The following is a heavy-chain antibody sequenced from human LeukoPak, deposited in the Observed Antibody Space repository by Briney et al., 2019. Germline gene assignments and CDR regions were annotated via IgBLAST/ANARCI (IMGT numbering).Heavy chain of an antibody. CDR1: GFTFSSYS. CDR2: ISSSSSYI. V-gene: IGHV3-21*01. Sequence: GGSLSLSCAASGFTFSSYSMNWVRQAPGKGLEWVSSISSSSSYIYYADSVKGRFTISRDNAKNSLYLQMNSLRAEDTAVYYCARDPTQYLRYGHFDYWGQGTLVTVSS. J-gene: IGHJ4*02. CDR3: ARDPTQYLRYGHFDY. D-gene: IGHD5/OR15-5a*01.